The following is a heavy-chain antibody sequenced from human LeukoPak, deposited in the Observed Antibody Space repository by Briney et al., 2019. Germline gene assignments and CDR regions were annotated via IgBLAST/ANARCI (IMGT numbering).Heavy chain of an antibody. CDR3: ARLQYLIDAFDI. D-gene: IGHD3-10*01. V-gene: IGHV4-59*08. Sequence: SETLSLTCTVSGGSISSYYWSWIRQPPGKGLEWIGYIYYSGSTNYNPSLKIRVTISVDTSKNQFSLKLSSVTAADTAVYYCARLQYLIDAFDIWGQGTMVTVSS. J-gene: IGHJ3*02. CDR1: GGSISSYY. CDR2: IYYSGST.